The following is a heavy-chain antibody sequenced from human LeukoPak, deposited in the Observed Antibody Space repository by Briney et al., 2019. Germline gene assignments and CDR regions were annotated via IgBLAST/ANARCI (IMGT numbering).Heavy chain of an antibody. V-gene: IGHV3-23*01. CDR2: INGNDGRT. Sequence: GGSLRLSCAASGFTFSSYAMSWVRQAPGGGLEWVSAINGNDGRTYYADSVKGRFTVSRDNLKNTLYLQMDSLSAEDTAVYFCAKDPRLVRGVIFDYWGQGARVTVSS. D-gene: IGHD3-10*01. CDR1: GFTFSSYA. CDR3: AKDPRLVRGVIFDY. J-gene: IGHJ4*02.